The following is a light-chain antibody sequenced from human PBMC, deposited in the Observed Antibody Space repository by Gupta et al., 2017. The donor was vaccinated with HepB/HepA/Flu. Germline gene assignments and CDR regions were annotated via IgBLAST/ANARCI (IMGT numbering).Light chain of an antibody. V-gene: IGLV7-43*01. CDR1: TGAVTNSHS. Sequence: QTVVTQEPSVTVSPGWTVTLTCASNTGAVTNSHSPNWFRQGPGQPPTPLIYASMTKHSWTPARFFGSLVGGRAVLTLTKVQTEDEAEYYCLLSGGGLWVFGGGTQLTVL. CDR3: LLSGGGLWV. J-gene: IGLJ3*02. CDR2: ASM.